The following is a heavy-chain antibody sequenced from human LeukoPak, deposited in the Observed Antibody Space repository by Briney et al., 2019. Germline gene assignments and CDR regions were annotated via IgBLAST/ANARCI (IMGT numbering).Heavy chain of an antibody. CDR3: ARDSTDWLCFDY. V-gene: IGHV3-30-3*01. J-gene: IGHJ4*02. D-gene: IGHD3-9*01. CDR1: GFTFSSYA. Sequence: GRSLRLSCAASGFTFSSYAMHWVRQAPGKGLEWVAVISFDGSNKYYADSVKGRFPISRDNSKNTLYLQMNSLRPEDAAVYYCARDSTDWLCFDYWGQGTLVTVSS. CDR2: ISFDGSNK.